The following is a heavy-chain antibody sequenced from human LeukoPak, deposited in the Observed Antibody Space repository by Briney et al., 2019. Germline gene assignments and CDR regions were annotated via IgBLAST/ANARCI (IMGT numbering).Heavy chain of an antibody. Sequence: SETLPLTCTVSGGSISNYYWSWIRQPAGKGLDWIGRIYTGGSTNYNPSLQSRVTMSLDTSKNQFSLELTSVTAADTAVYYCARASTWLIDSWGQGTLVTVSP. CDR3: ARASTWLIDS. J-gene: IGHJ4*02. CDR1: GGSISNYY. V-gene: IGHV4-4*07. CDR2: IYTGGST. D-gene: IGHD2-2*01.